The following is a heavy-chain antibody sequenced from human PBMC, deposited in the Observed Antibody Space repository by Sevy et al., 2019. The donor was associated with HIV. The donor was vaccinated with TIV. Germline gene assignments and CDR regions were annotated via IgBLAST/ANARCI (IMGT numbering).Heavy chain of an antibody. V-gene: IGHV3-23*01. CDR2: ISGSGGST. CDR3: AKAYGSGSPPFD. J-gene: IGHJ4*02. CDR1: VFTFSSYA. D-gene: IGHD3-10*01. Sequence: GGSLRLSCAASVFTFSSYAMSWVRQSPGGGLEWVSTISGSGGSTYYADSVKGRFTISRDNFKNTVELEMNSLRGDDMAVYYCAKAYGSGSPPFDWGQGTLVTVSS.